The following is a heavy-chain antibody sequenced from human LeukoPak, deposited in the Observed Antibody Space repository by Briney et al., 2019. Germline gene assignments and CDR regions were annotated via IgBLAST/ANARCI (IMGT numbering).Heavy chain of an antibody. Sequence: GGSLRLSCAASGFTFSSSAMSWVRQAPGKGLEWVSAISNNGGYTYYADSVQGRFTISRDNAKNSLYLQMNSLRAEDTAVYYCARGAGIDYWGQGTLVTVSS. CDR3: ARGAGIDY. V-gene: IGHV3-23*01. D-gene: IGHD3-10*01. J-gene: IGHJ4*02. CDR2: ISNNGGYT. CDR1: GFTFSSSA.